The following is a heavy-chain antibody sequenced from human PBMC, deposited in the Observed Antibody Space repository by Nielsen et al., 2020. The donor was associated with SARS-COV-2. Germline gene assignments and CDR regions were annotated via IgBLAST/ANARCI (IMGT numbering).Heavy chain of an antibody. CDR2: ISYDGSNK. V-gene: IGHV3-30*18. J-gene: IGHJ5*02. D-gene: IGHD6-19*01. CDR1: GFTFSSYG. CDR3: AKEGAVAGSFDP. Sequence: GESLKISCAASGFTFSSYGMHWVRQAPGKGLEWVAVISYDGSNKYYADSVKGRFTISRDNSKNTLYLQMNSLRAEDTAVYYCAKEGAVAGSFDPWGQGTPVTVAS.